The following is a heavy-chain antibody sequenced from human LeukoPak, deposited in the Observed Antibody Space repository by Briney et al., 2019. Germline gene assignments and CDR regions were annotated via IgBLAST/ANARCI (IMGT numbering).Heavy chain of an antibody. J-gene: IGHJ4*02. CDR2: IASDGSST. CDR1: GFTFSSYR. Sequence: GGSLRLSCAASGFTFSSYRMNWVRQAPGKGLVWVSRIASDGSSTTYADSVKGRFSISRDNAKNTLYLQMNSLRVEDTAVYYCARGRPHGNDYWGQGTLVTVSS. D-gene: IGHD4-23*01. CDR3: ARGRPHGNDY. V-gene: IGHV3-74*01.